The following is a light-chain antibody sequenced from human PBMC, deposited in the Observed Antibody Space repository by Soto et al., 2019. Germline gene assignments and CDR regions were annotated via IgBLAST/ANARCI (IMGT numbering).Light chain of an antibody. V-gene: IGKV2-30*01. J-gene: IGKJ4*01. Sequence: DVLMAQSPLSLPVTLGQPASISCRSSQSLLYSDGNIYLNWFHQRPGQSPRRLIYKVSNRDSGVPDRFSGSGSGTDCTLKISRVEAEDVGVYYCMQGTHWPITFGGGTKVEIK. CDR3: MQGTHWPIT. CDR1: QSLLYSDGNIY. CDR2: KVS.